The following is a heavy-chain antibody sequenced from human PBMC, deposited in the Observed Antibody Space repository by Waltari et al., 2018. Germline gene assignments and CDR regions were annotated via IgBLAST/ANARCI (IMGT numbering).Heavy chain of an antibody. J-gene: IGHJ3*02. V-gene: IGHV4-39*01. CDR2: FYYSGNI. CDR3: ARRISPTDDAFDI. CDR1: GGPTSSSSHY. Sequence: QLPLQESGPGLVKTSETLSLTCTVSGGPTSSSSHYWGWIRQPPGKGLEWIGSFYYSGNIYYNPSLKSRVTISVDTSKNQFSLKLSSGTATDTAVYYCARRISPTDDAFDIWGQGTMVTFSS.